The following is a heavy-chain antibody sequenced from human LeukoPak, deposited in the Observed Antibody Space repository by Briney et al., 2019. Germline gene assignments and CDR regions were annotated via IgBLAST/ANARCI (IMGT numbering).Heavy chain of an antibody. CDR3: ARETVIVVVPAATTNYYYYYMDV. Sequence: GGSLRLSCAASGFTFSSYSMNWVRQAPGKGLEWVSSISSSSSYIYYADSVKGRFTISRDNAKNSLYLQMNSLRAEDTAVYYCARETVIVVVPAATTNYYYYYMDVWGKGTTVTISS. CDR2: ISSSSSYI. CDR1: GFTFSSYS. D-gene: IGHD2-2*01. J-gene: IGHJ6*03. V-gene: IGHV3-21*01.